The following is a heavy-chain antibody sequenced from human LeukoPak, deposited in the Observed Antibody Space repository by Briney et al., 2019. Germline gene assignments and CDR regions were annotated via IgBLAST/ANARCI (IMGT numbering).Heavy chain of an antibody. V-gene: IGHV1-18*01. CDR1: GYTFTSYG. J-gene: IGHJ4*02. CDR3: ARDKDILTGYHPFDFDY. Sequence: ASVKVSCKASGYTFTSYGISWVRQAPGQGLEWMGWISAYNGNTNYAQKLQGRVTMTTDTSTSTAYMELRSLRSDDTAVYYCARDKDILTGYHPFDFDYWGQGTLVTVSS. CDR2: ISAYNGNT. D-gene: IGHD3-9*01.